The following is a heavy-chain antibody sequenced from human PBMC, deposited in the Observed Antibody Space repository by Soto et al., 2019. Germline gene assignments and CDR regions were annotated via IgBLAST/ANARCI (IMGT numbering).Heavy chain of an antibody. J-gene: IGHJ6*02. CDR3: ARAPVGYCSSTSCYTGAYYYYGMDV. D-gene: IGHD2-2*02. Sequence: ASVKVSCKASGYTFTGYYMHWARQAPGQGLEWMGWINPNSGGTNYAQKFQGRVTMTRDTSISTAYMELSRLRSDDTAVYYCARAPVGYCSSTSCYTGAYYYYGMDVWGQGTTVTVSS. CDR2: INPNSGGT. V-gene: IGHV1-2*02. CDR1: GYTFTGYY.